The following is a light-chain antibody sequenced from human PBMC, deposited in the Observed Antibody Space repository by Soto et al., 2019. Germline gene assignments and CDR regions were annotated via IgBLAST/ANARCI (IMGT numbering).Light chain of an antibody. J-gene: IGKJ1*01. Sequence: DIQMTQSPSTLSASVGDRVTITCRATQRISSWLAWYQQKPGKAPKLLIYTASILETGVSSRFSGGGPGTDFPHASNSLQPDSFATSFCHHCNPYPWTFGQGTKVQV. CDR3: HHCNPYPWT. CDR1: QRISSW. V-gene: IGKV1-5*03. CDR2: TAS.